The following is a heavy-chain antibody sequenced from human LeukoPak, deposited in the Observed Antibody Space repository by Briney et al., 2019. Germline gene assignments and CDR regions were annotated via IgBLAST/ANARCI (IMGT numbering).Heavy chain of an antibody. Sequence: PLETLSLTCTVSGGSITSYYWSWIRQPPGKGLEWIGYIYYSGSTNYNPSLKSRVTISVDTSKNQFSLKLSSVTAADTAVYYCARLGGQLDLWGQGTLVTVST. CDR1: GGSITSYY. J-gene: IGHJ5*02. D-gene: IGHD3-16*01. CDR3: ARLGGQLDL. CDR2: IYYSGST. V-gene: IGHV4-59*08.